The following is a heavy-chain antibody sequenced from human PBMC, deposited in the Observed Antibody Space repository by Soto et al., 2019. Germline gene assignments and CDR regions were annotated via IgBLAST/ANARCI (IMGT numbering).Heavy chain of an antibody. J-gene: IGHJ6*02. Sequence: QVQLVQSGAEVKKPGSSVKVSCKASGGTFSSYAISWVRQAPGQGLEWMGGIIPIFGTANYAQKFQGRVTITADESTSTAYMELSSLRSEDTAVYYCAREVKKMIYYYYGMDVWGQGTTVTVSS. V-gene: IGHV1-69*12. CDR1: GGTFSSYA. D-gene: IGHD3-16*01. CDR3: AREVKKMIYYYYGMDV. CDR2: IIPIFGTA.